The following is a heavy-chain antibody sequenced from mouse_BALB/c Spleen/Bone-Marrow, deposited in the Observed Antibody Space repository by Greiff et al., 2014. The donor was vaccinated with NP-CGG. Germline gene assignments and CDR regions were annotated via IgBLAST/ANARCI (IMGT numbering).Heavy chain of an antibody. CDR3: ARIYYYGRDY. CDR1: GYTFTNYW. Sequence: QVQLQQSGAELAKPGASVKMSCKASGYTFTNYWMHWVKQRPGQGLEWIGYINPSTGYTEYNQKFKDKATLTADKSSSTAYMQRSSLTSEDSAVYYCARIYYYGRDYWGQGTTLTVSS. D-gene: IGHD1-1*01. J-gene: IGHJ2*01. CDR2: INPSTGYT. V-gene: IGHV1-7*01.